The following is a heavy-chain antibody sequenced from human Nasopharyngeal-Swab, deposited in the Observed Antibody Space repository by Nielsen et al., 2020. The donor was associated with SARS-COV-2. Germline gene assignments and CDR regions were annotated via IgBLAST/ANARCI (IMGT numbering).Heavy chain of an antibody. CDR3: TKGGSVTEDASDI. Sequence: GGSLRLSCAASGFTFDDYAMHWVRQAPGKGLEWVSGVSWNSGTILYTDSVKGRFTISRDNAKNSLYLQMDSLRTEDTALYYCTKGGSVTEDASDIWGQGTMVTVSS. V-gene: IGHV3-9*01. J-gene: IGHJ3*02. CDR1: GFTFDDYA. D-gene: IGHD2-15*01. CDR2: VSWNSGTI.